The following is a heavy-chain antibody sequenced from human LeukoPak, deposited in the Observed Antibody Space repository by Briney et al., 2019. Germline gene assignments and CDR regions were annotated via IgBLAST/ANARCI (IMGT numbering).Heavy chain of an antibody. J-gene: IGHJ1*01. D-gene: IGHD3-3*01. CDR2: ISGSGGST. V-gene: IGHV3-23*01. Sequence: GGPLRLSCAASGFTFSSYAMSWVRQAPGKGLEWVSAISGSGGSTYYADSVKGRFTISRDNSKNTLYLQMNSLRAEDTAVYYCAKSGARLRFLEWLFQNWGQGTLVTVSS. CDR3: AKSGARLRFLEWLFQN. CDR1: GFTFSSYA.